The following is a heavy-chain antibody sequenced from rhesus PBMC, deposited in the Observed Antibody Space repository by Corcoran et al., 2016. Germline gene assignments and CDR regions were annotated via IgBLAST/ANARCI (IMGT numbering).Heavy chain of an antibody. J-gene: IGHJ5-2*02. Sequence: QLQLQESGPGLVKPSETLSVTCAVSGGSISSSYWSWIRQAPGKGLEGIGYISGSGSSTTSHPSLKSRVTLSVDTSKNQFSLKLTAVTAADTAVYYCARGGKYSSGWWNSLDVWGRGVLVTVSS. CDR3: ARGGKYSSGWWNSLDV. CDR2: ISGSGSST. CDR1: GGSISSSY. V-gene: IGHV4-169*01. D-gene: IGHD6-31*01.